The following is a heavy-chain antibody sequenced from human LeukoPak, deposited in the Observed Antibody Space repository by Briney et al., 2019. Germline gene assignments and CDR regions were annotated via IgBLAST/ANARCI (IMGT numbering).Heavy chain of an antibody. Sequence: PSETLSLTCAVYGGSFSGYYWSWIRQPPGKGLEWIGNIFYSGSTYYSPSLKSRVTISLDTSRNQFSLKLNSVTAADTAVNYCAKSNGYGLVDIWGQGTMVTVSS. CDR1: GGSFSGYY. J-gene: IGHJ3*02. V-gene: IGHV4-34*12. CDR3: AKSNGYGLVDI. D-gene: IGHD3-10*01. CDR2: IFYSGST.